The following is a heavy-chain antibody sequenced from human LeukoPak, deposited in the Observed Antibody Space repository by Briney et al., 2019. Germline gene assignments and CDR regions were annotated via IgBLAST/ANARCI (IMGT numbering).Heavy chain of an antibody. V-gene: IGHV3-48*01. J-gene: IGHJ4*02. CDR2: ISSSSSTI. CDR3: ARDVDRLELELRFAFDY. D-gene: IGHD1-7*01. CDR1: GFTFSSYA. Sequence: GGSLRLSCAASGFTFSSYAMSWVRQAPGKGLEWVSHISSSSSTIYYADSVKGRFTISRDNAKNSLYLQMNSLRAEDTAVYYCARDVDRLELELRFAFDYWGQGTLVTVSS.